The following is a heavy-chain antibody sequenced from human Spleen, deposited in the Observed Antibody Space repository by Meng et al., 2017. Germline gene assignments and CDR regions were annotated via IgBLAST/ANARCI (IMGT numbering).Heavy chain of an antibody. CDR1: GFTFSNYW. V-gene: IGHV3-23*01. J-gene: IGHJ4*02. Sequence: GESLKISCAASGFTFSNYWMNWVRQAPGKGLEWVSAISGSGGSTYYADSVKGRFTISRDNSKNTLYLQMSSLRAEDTAVYYCARKPYTSSCIYWGQGTLVTVSS. CDR2: ISGSGGST. CDR3: ARKPYTSSCIY. D-gene: IGHD3-16*01.